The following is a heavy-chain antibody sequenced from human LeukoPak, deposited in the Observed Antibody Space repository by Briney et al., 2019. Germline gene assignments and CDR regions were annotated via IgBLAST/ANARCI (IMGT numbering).Heavy chain of an antibody. CDR2: IYYSGTT. CDR3: ARGPYGSGSYY. D-gene: IGHD3-10*01. CDR1: GGSISSGDYY. Sequence: PSQTLSLTCTVSGGSISSGDYYWSWIRQPPGKGLEWIGYIYYSGTTYYNPSLKSRITISVDTSKNQFSLKLTSVTAADTAVYFCARGPYGSGSYYWGQGTLVTVSS. V-gene: IGHV4-30-4*01. J-gene: IGHJ4*02.